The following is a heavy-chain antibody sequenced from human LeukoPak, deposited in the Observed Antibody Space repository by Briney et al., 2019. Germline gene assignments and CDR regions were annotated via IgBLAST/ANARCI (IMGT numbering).Heavy chain of an antibody. V-gene: IGHV3-66*01. J-gene: IGHJ4*02. CDR1: GFTVSSNY. D-gene: IGHD2-2*01. CDR2: IYSGGST. Sequence: GGSLRLSCAASGFTVSSNYMSWVRQAPGKGLEWVSVIYSGGSTYYADSVKGRFTISRDNSKNTLYLQMNSLRAEDTAVYYCAKDLNSYCSSASCYFYYFEYWGQGTLVTVSS. CDR3: AKDLNSYCSSASCYFYYFEY.